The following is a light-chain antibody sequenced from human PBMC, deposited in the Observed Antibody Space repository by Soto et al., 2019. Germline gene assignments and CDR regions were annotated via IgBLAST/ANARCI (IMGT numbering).Light chain of an antibody. CDR3: RHYGRAPPSWT. V-gene: IGKV3-20*01. Sequence: EIVLTQSPGTLSLSPGERATLSCMASQSVSSNYLAWYQQKPGQPPRLLISDASSRATGIPDRLSGSGSGSEFNLTNSGIEPEDFAVYYCRHYGRAPPSWTFGQGTKVEIK. CDR2: DAS. J-gene: IGKJ1*01. CDR1: QSVSSNY.